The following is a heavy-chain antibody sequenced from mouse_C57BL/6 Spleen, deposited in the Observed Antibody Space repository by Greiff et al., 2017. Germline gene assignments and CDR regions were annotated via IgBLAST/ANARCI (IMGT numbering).Heavy chain of an antibody. Sequence: EVKLMESGGGLVKPGGSLKLSCAASGFTFSSYAMSWVRQTPEKRLEWVATISDGGSYTYYPDNVKGRFTISRDNAKNNLYLQMSHLKSEDTAMYYCAREAYYDYVGGFDYWGQGTTLTVSS. J-gene: IGHJ2*01. CDR1: GFTFSSYA. D-gene: IGHD2-4*01. CDR3: AREAYYDYVGGFDY. CDR2: ISDGGSYT. V-gene: IGHV5-4*01.